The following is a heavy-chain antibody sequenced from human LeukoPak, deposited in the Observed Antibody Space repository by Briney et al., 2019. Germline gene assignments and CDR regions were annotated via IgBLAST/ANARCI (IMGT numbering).Heavy chain of an antibody. Sequence: ASVKVSCKASGGTFSSYAISWVRQAPGQGLEWMGWTNPNSGGTNYAQKFQGRVTMTRDTSISTAYMELRSLRSDDTAVYYCARGARYDSSGDNFDYWGQGTLVTVPS. V-gene: IGHV1-2*02. D-gene: IGHD3-22*01. CDR1: GGTFSSYA. CDR3: ARGARYDSSGDNFDY. CDR2: TNPNSGGT. J-gene: IGHJ4*02.